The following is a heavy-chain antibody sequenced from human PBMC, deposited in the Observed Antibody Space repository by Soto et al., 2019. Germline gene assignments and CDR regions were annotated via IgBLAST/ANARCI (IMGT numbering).Heavy chain of an antibody. D-gene: IGHD3-22*01. J-gene: IGHJ4*02. V-gene: IGHV3-7*03. CDR3: ARPTYYYDRSGFITSGYFDF. Sequence: EVQLVESGGGLVQPGGSLRLSCAASGFTFSSYWMSWVRQAPGKGLEWVANIKQDGSEKYYVDSVKGRFTISRDNAKNSLYLQMNSLRAEDTAVYYCARPTYYYDRSGFITSGYFDFWGQGTLVTVS. CDR1: GFTFSSYW. CDR2: IKQDGSEK.